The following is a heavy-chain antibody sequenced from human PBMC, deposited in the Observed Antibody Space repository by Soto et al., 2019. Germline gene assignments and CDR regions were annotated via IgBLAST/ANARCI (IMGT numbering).Heavy chain of an antibody. D-gene: IGHD2-15*01. J-gene: IGHJ4*02. Sequence: SETLSLTCTVSGGSISSYYWSWIRQPPGKGLEWIGYIYYSGSTNYNPYLKSRVTISVDTSKNQFSLKLSSVTAADTAVYYCARSVVVAAGFDYWGQGTLVTVSS. CDR3: ARSVVVAAGFDY. V-gene: IGHV4-59*08. CDR1: GGSISSYY. CDR2: IYYSGST.